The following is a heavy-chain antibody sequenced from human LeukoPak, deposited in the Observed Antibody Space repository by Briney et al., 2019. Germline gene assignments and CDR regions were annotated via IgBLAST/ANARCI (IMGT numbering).Heavy chain of an antibody. CDR2: IYPNSGGT. D-gene: IGHD2/OR15-2a*01. Sequence: VASVKVSCKASGYTFTGYYMHWVRQAPGQGLEWRGGIYPNSGGTNYAQKFQGRVTMTRDTSISTAYMGLSRLRSDDTAVYYWARRIIRGGGMDVWGQGTTVTVSS. J-gene: IGHJ6*02. V-gene: IGHV1-2*02. CDR3: ARRIIRGGGMDV. CDR1: GYTFTGYY.